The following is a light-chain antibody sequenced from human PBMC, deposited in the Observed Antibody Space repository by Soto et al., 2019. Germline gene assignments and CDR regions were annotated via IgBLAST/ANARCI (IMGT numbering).Light chain of an antibody. V-gene: IGLV1-44*01. CDR1: SSNIGGDT. CDR3: SAWDDSLNGGV. CDR2: RNN. Sequence: QSVLTQPPSASGTPGQRVTISCSGSSSNIGGDTVNWYYQLPGTAPKVLIYRNNQRPSGVPDRFSGSKSGTSASLAISGLQSEDEGDYYCSAWDDSLNGGVFGGGTKLTVL. J-gene: IGLJ3*02.